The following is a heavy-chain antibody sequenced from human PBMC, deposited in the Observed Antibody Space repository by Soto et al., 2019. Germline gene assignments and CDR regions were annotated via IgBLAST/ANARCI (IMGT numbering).Heavy chain of an antibody. J-gene: IGHJ5*02. CDR3: ARGAYDILTGYLPPWFDP. V-gene: IGHV4-59*01. CDR1: GGSISSYY. Sequence: SETLSLTCTVSGGSISSYYWSWIRQPPGKGLEWIGYIYYSGSTNYNPSLKSRVTISVDTSKNQFSLKLSSVTAADTAVYYCARGAYDILTGYLPPWFDPWGQGTLVTVSS. D-gene: IGHD3-9*01. CDR2: IYYSGST.